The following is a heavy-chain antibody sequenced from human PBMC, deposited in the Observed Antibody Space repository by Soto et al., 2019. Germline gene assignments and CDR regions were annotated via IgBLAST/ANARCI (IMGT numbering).Heavy chain of an antibody. Sequence: GGSLRLSCAASGFAFNIYGMHWFRQAPDKGLEWVALISYDGSNQYYADSVKGRFTISRDNSKNTLFLQMNSLRADDTAVYYCAKDQASGQGSFDSWGQGTLVTVSS. CDR3: AKDQASGQGSFDS. J-gene: IGHJ4*02. CDR1: GFAFNIYG. V-gene: IGHV3-30*18. CDR2: ISYDGSNQ.